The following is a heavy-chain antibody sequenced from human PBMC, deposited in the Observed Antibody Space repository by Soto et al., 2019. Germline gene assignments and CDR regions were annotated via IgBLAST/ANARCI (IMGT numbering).Heavy chain of an antibody. V-gene: IGHV6-1*01. CDR3: ARGEQYSGRIFDY. CDR1: GEIVSRNSAG. D-gene: IGHD1-26*01. CDR2: TYYRSKWYY. J-gene: IGHJ4*01. Sequence: SQTLSITYAITGEIVSRNSAGWIWVSHSPSRGLEWLGRTYYRSKWYYEYAVSVRGRITINPDTSKNQYSLQLNSVTPEDTAVYFCARGEQYSGRIFDYWGQGTLVTVSS.